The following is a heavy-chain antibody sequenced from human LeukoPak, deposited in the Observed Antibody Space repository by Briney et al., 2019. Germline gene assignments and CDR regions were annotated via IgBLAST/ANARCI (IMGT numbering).Heavy chain of an antibody. CDR2: IDPRDSYT. CDR1: GYSFTSYW. Sequence: GESLKISCKGSGYSFTSYWISWVRQMPGKGLEWMGRIDPRDSYTNYSPSFQGHVTISADESISTAYLQWSSLKASDTAMYYCARGGAVERYCSSTSCYWVDAFDIWGQGTMVTVSS. J-gene: IGHJ3*02. CDR3: ARGGAVERYCSSTSCYWVDAFDI. D-gene: IGHD2-2*01. V-gene: IGHV5-10-1*01.